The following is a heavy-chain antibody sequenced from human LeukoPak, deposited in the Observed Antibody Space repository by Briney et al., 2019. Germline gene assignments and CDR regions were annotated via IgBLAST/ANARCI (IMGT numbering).Heavy chain of an antibody. V-gene: IGHV2-5*01. D-gene: IGHD2/OR15-2a*01. Sequence: SGPTLVKPTQTLTLTCTFSGFSLNTNRVGVGWIRQPPGKALEWLALIYWNDDKRYSPSLKSRLTITKDTSKNQVVLTMTNMDPVDTATYYCAHTFHPRGFDYWGQGTLVTVSS. CDR2: IYWNDDK. CDR3: AHTFHPRGFDY. CDR1: GFSLNTNRVG. J-gene: IGHJ4*02.